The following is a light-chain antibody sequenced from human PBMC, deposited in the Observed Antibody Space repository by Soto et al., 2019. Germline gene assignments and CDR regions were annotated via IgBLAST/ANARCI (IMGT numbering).Light chain of an antibody. CDR2: EVS. CDR3: CSYTSTSARV. J-gene: IGLJ1*01. Sequence: QSALTQPASVSGSPGQSITISCTGTSSDVGDYNYVSWYQQHPGKAPKLIIYEVSNRPSGVSNRFSGSKSGNTASLTISGLQAGDEADYYCCSYTSTSARVFGTGTKLTV. CDR1: SSDVGDYNY. V-gene: IGLV2-14*01.